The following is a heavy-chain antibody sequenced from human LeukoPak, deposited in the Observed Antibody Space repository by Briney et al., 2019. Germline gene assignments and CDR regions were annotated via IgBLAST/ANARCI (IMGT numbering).Heavy chain of an antibody. V-gene: IGHV1-2*02. CDR3: ARDVDIVVVPNYYYYYMDV. D-gene: IGHD2-2*03. Sequence: HRASVKVSCKASGYTFTGYYMHWVRQAPGQGLEGMGWINPNSGGTNYAQKFQGRVTMTRDTSISTAYMELSRLRSDDTAVYYCARDVDIVVVPNYYYYYMDVWGKGTTVTVSS. CDR1: GYTFTGYY. CDR2: INPNSGGT. J-gene: IGHJ6*03.